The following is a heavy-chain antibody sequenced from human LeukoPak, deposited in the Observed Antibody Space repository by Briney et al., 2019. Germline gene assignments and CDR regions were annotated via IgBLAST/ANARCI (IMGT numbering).Heavy chain of an antibody. Sequence: GGSLRLSCAASGFTFSSYSMNWVRQAPGKGLEWVSSISSSSSYIYYADSVKGRFTISRDNAKNSLCLQMNSLRAEDTAVYYCARDETAAPPLYYYYGMDVWGQGTTVTVSS. CDR1: GFTFSSYS. J-gene: IGHJ6*02. V-gene: IGHV3-21*01. CDR3: ARDETAAPPLYYYYGMDV. D-gene: IGHD6-13*01. CDR2: ISSSSSYI.